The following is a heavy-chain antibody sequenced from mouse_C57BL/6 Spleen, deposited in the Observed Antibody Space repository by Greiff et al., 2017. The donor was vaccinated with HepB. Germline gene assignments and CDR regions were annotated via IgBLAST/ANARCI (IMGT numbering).Heavy chain of an antibody. V-gene: IGHV3-6*01. Sequence: EVKLLESGPGLVKPSQSLSLTCSVTGYSITSGYYWNWIRQFPGNKLEWMGYISYDGSNNYNPSLKNRISITRDTSKNQFFLKLNSVTTEDTATYYCALNWDEAYWGQGTLVTVSA. J-gene: IGHJ3*01. CDR3: ALNWDEAY. CDR1: GYSITSGYY. CDR2: ISYDGSN. D-gene: IGHD4-1*01.